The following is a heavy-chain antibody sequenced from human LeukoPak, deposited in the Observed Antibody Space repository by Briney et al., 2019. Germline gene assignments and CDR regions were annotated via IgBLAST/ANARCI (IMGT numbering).Heavy chain of an antibody. CDR3: ARDRSHQRRFHSSREENWFDP. J-gene: IGHJ5*02. CDR1: GFTFSSYG. CDR2: ISSSSSTI. Sequence: SGGSLRLSCAASGFTFSSYGMTWVRQAPGKGLEWVSYISSSSSTIYYADSVKGRFTISRDNAKNSLYLQMDSLRAEDTAVYYCARDRSHQRRFHSSREENWFDPWGQGTLVTVSS. D-gene: IGHD6-13*01. V-gene: IGHV3-48*04.